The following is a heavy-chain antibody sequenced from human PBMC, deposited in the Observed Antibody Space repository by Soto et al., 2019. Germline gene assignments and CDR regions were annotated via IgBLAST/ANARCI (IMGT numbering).Heavy chain of an antibody. Sequence: ASVKVSCKASGYTFTSYGLSWVRQAPGQGLEWMGWISAYNGNTNYAEKLQGRVTMTTDTSTSTAYMELRSLRSDDTAVYYCGRETSPPDVLVPAAIGWFDPWGEGTLATVP. CDR1: GYTFTSYG. CDR2: ISAYNGNT. CDR3: GRETSPPDVLVPAAIGWFDP. D-gene: IGHD2-2*01. V-gene: IGHV1-18*01. J-gene: IGHJ5*02.